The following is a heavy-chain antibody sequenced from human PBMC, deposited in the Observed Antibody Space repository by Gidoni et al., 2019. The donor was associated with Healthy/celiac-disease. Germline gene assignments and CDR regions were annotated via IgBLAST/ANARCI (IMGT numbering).Heavy chain of an antibody. CDR2: IYYSWST. J-gene: IGHJ4*02. V-gene: IGHV4-39*01. Sequence: DGLEWIGSIYYSWSTYYNPSLTSRVTISVDTSKNQFSLELSSVTAADTAVYYCARQRFIAARPPEDWGQGTLVTVSS. CDR3: ARQRFIAARPPED. D-gene: IGHD6-6*01.